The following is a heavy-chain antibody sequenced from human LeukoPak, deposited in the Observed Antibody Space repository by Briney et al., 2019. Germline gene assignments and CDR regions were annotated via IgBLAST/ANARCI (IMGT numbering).Heavy chain of an antibody. Sequence: PSETLSLTCTVSGGSISSYYWSWIRQPPGKGLEWIGYIYYSGSTKYNPSLTSRVTISVDASKTQFSLKLNSVTAADTAVYYCAKAHCSSTSCSRADNWGQGTLVTVSS. J-gene: IGHJ4*02. V-gene: IGHV4-59*01. CDR3: AKAHCSSTSCSRADN. CDR2: IYYSGST. D-gene: IGHD2-2*01. CDR1: GGSISSYY.